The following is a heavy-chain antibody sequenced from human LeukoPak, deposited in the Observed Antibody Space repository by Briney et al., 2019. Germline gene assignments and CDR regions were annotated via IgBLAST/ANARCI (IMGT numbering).Heavy chain of an antibody. Sequence: GGSLRLSCAASGFTFSSYWMSWVRQAPGKGLEWVANIKQDGSEKYYVDSVKGRFTISRDNAKNSLYLQMNSLRAEDTAVYYCARDNIVVVPAAIIHYYYYCMDVWGKGTTVTVSS. J-gene: IGHJ6*03. CDR3: ARDNIVVVPAAIIHYYYYCMDV. D-gene: IGHD2-2*02. V-gene: IGHV3-7*01. CDR1: GFTFSSYW. CDR2: IKQDGSEK.